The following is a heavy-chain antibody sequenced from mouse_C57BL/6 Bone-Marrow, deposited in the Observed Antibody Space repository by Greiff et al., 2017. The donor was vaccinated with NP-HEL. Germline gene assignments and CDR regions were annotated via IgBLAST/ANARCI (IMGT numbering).Heavy chain of an antibody. J-gene: IGHJ1*03. D-gene: IGHD4-1*01. CDR1: GFNIKNTY. CDR2: IDPANGNT. V-gene: IGHV14-3*01. CDR3: ARANWDSYWYFDV. Sequence: EVKLVESVAELVRPGASVKLSCTASGFNIKNTYVHWVRQRPEQGLEWIGRIDPANGNTKYAPKFQGKATITADTSSNTAYLQLSSLTSEDTAIYYCARANWDSYWYFDVWGTGTTVTVSS.